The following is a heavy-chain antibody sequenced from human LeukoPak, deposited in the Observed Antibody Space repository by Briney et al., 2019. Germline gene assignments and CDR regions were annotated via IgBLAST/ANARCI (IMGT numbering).Heavy chain of an antibody. D-gene: IGHD2-2*01. Sequence: SQTLSLTCTVSGGSISSGGYYWSWIRQPPGKGLEWIGYIYHSGSTYYNPSLKSRVTISVDRSKNQFSLKLSSVTAADTAVYYCARESPSIVVLPTWGQGTLVTVSS. V-gene: IGHV4-30-2*01. CDR1: GGSISSGGYY. CDR3: ARESPSIVVLPT. CDR2: IYHSGST. J-gene: IGHJ5*02.